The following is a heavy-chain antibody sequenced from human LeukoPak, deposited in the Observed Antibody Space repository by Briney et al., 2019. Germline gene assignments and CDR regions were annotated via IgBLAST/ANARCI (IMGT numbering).Heavy chain of an antibody. J-gene: IGHJ5*02. CDR2: IIPIFGTA. D-gene: IGHD1-7*01. CDR1: GGTFSSYA. Sequence: ASVKVSCKASGGTFSSYAISWVRQAPGQGLEWMGGIIPIFGTANYAQKFQGRVTITADKSTSTAYMELSSLRSEDTAVYYCARARRLHNWNCCGWFDPWGQGTLVTVSS. V-gene: IGHV1-69*06. CDR3: ARARRLHNWNCCGWFDP.